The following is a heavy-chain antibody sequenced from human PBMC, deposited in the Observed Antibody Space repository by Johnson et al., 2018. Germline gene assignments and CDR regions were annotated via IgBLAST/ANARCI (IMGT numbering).Heavy chain of an antibody. CDR1: GFTFDDYG. Sequence: VQLVQSGGGVVRPGGSLRLSCAASGFTFDDYGMSWVRQAPGKGLEWVSGINWNSGSIGYADFVKGRFTISRDNAKNSLYLKMNSLRAEHTALYYCARDVASTGEHFQHWGQGTVVTVSS. CDR2: INWNSGSI. CDR3: ARDVASTGEHFQH. J-gene: IGHJ1*01. V-gene: IGHV3-20*04. D-gene: IGHD5-24*01.